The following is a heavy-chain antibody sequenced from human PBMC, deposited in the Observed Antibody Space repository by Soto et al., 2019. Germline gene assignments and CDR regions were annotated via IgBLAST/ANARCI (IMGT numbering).Heavy chain of an antibody. CDR2: ISWDGEK. J-gene: IGHJ4*02. CDR3: AHSRGDFFTGHYYFNY. Sequence: QITLKESGPTLVKPTQTLTLTCTFSGFSLNTRGVGVGWIRQPPGKALEWLALISWDGEKRYSPSLKSRLTITKNTSENQVALTMTNRAPVNPATYSCAHSRGDFFTGHYYFNYWGGGTLVPVSS. D-gene: IGHD3-9*01. V-gene: IGHV2-5*02. CDR1: GFSLNTRGVG.